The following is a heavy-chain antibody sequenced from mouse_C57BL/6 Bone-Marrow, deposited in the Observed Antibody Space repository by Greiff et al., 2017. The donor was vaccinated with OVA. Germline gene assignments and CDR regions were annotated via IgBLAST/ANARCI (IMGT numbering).Heavy chain of an antibody. CDR3: AREGDYDSSGYAMDY. CDR2: ISDGGSYT. J-gene: IGHJ4*01. CDR1: GFTFSSYA. D-gene: IGHD1-1*01. V-gene: IGHV5-4*01. Sequence: EVKLVESGGGLVKPGGSLKLSCAASGFTFSSYAMSWVRQTPEKRLEWVATISDGGSYTYYPDNVKGRFTISRDNAKNNLYLQMSHLKSEDTAMYYCAREGDYDSSGYAMDYWGQGTSVTVSS.